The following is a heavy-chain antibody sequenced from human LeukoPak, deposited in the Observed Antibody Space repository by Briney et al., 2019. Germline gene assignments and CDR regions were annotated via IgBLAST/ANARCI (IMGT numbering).Heavy chain of an antibody. D-gene: IGHD6-19*01. CDR3: AKGSSGWYKSAFDI. CDR1: GGSISSYY. V-gene: IGHV4-59*01. J-gene: IGHJ3*02. Sequence: SETLSLTCTVSGGSISSYYWSWIRQPPGKGLEWIGYIYYSGSTNYNPSLKSRVTISVDTSKNQFSLKLSSVTAADTAVYYCAKGSSGWYKSAFDIWGQGIMVTVSS. CDR2: IYYSGST.